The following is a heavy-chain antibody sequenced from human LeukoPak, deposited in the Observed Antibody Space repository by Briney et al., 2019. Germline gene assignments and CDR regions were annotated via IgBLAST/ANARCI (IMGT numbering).Heavy chain of an antibody. CDR1: GGTFSSYA. Sequence: GASVTVSCKASGGTFSSYAISWVRQAPGQGLEWMGGIIPIFGTANYAQKFQGRVTITADESTSTAYMELSSLRSEDTAVYYCARNTYYDFWSGYYTIHYYYYMDVWGKGTTVTVSS. D-gene: IGHD3-3*01. J-gene: IGHJ6*03. CDR3: ARNTYYDFWSGYYTIHYYYYMDV. CDR2: IIPIFGTA. V-gene: IGHV1-69*13.